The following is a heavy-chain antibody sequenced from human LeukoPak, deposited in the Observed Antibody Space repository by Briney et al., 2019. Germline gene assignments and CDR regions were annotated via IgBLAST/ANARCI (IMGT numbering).Heavy chain of an antibody. Sequence: PSETLSLTCTVAGGSISSDYWSWIRQPPGKGLEWIGYIYYSGYTNYNPSLKGRVTISVDTSKNQFSLKLSSVTAADTALYYCARRHVSGSYDYWGQGTLVTVSS. CDR1: GGSISSDY. CDR3: ARRHVSGSYDY. J-gene: IGHJ4*02. V-gene: IGHV4-59*08. D-gene: IGHD3-16*01. CDR2: IYYSGYT.